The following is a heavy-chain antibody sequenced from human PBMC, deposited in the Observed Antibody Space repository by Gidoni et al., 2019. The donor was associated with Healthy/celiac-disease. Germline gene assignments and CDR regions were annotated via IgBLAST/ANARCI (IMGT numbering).Heavy chain of an antibody. CDR1: GFTFDDYT. J-gene: IGHJ4*02. D-gene: IGHD7-27*01. V-gene: IGHV3-43*01. CDR3: AKGLGDY. CDR2: ISWDGGST. Sequence: EVQLVESGGVVVQHGGSLRLSCAASGFTFDDYTMHWVRQAPGKGLEWVSLISWDGGSTYYADSVKGRFTISRDNSKNSLYLQMNSLRTEDTAVYYCAKGLGDYWGQGTLVTVSS.